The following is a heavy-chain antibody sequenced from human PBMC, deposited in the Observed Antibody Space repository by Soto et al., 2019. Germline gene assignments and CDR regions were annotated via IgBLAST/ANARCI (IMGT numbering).Heavy chain of an antibody. CDR2: INHSGST. CDR3: ARGAHARQWLVPPWAFDI. Sequence: QVQLQQWGAGLLKPSETLSLTCAVYGGSFSGYYWSWIRQPPGKGLEWIGEINHSGSTNYNPSLKSRVTISVDPSKNQFSLKLSSVPAADTAVYFCARGAHARQWLVPPWAFDIWGQGTMVTVSS. CDR1: GGSFSGYY. V-gene: IGHV4-34*01. J-gene: IGHJ3*02. D-gene: IGHD6-19*01.